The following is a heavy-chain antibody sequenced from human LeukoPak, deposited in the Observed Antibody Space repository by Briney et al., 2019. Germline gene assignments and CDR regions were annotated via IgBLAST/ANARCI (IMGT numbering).Heavy chain of an antibody. V-gene: IGHV4-30-2*01. CDR2: IYHSGST. D-gene: IGHD3-10*01. Sequence: SETLSLTCAVSGGSISSGGYSWSWIRQPPGKGLEWIGYIYHSGSTYYNPSLKSRVTLSVDRSKNQFSLKLSSVTAADTAVYYCARGTSFYGSGSFGKYYFDYWGQGTLVTVSS. CDR3: ARGTSFYGSGSFGKYYFDY. CDR1: GGSISSGGYS. J-gene: IGHJ4*02.